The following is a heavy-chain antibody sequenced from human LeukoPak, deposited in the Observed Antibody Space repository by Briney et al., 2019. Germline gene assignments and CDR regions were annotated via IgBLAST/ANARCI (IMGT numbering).Heavy chain of an antibody. CDR3: ARVCGTYPCYYGMDV. J-gene: IGHJ6*02. D-gene: IGHD1-26*01. V-gene: IGHV3-66*01. CDR2: IYDIGST. CDR1: GFTVNTNY. Sequence: GGSLRLSCAASGFTVNTNYMTWVRQTPEEGLEWVSVIYDIGSTYYADSVKGRFTISRDNSKNTVYLQMNSLRVDDTAIYYCARVCGTYPCYYGMDVWGQGATVTVSS.